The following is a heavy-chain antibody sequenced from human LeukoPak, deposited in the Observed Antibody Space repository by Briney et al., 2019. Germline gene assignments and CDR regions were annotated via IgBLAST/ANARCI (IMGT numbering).Heavy chain of an antibody. J-gene: IGHJ4*02. V-gene: IGHV1-8*01. CDR2: MNPNGGNT. CDR3: ARGYYYESSGYYRPDY. D-gene: IGHD3-22*01. Sequence: GASVKVSCKASGCTFTSYDMNWVRQATGQGLEWMGWMNPNGGNTGYAQKFQGRVTMTMNTSISTAYMELSSLTSEDTAVYYCARGYYYESSGYYRPDYWGQGTVVTVSS. CDR1: GCTFTSYD.